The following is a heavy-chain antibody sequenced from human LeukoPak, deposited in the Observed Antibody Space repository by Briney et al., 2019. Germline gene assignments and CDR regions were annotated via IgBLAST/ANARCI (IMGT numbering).Heavy chain of an antibody. D-gene: IGHD3-22*01. CDR3: ARGGDSSGYSAYYFDY. Sequence: SETLSLTCTVSGGSISSYYWSWIRQPAGKGLEWIGRIYTSGSTNYNPSLKSRVTMSVDTSKNQFSLKLSSVTAADTAVYYCARGGDSSGYSAYYFDYWGQGTLVTVSS. CDR1: GGSISSYY. J-gene: IGHJ4*02. V-gene: IGHV4-4*07. CDR2: IYTSGST.